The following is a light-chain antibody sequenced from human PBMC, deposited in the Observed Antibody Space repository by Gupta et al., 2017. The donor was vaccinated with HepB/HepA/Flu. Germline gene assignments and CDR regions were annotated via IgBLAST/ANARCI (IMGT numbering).Light chain of an antibody. V-gene: IGLV3-1*01. J-gene: IGLJ2*01. CDR3: QAWDSSTVV. CDR2: QDS. CDR1: KLGDKY. Sequence: SYELTQPPSVSVSPGQPAIITCSGDKLGDKYACWYQQKPGQSPVLVIYQDSKRPSGIPERFSGSNSGNTATLTISGTQAMDEADYYCQAWDSSTVVFGGGTKLTVL.